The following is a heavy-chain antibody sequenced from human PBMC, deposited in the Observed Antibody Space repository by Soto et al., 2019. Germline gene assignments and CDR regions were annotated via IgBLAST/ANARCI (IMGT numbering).Heavy chain of an antibody. Sequence: QITLKESGPTLVKPTQTLTLTCTFSGFSLTTSAVVVGWIRQPPGKALEWLAFIYGNDDKRYSPSLKSRLTITKDTSKNQVVLTMTNIDPVDTATYYCAHQRTLLEVDYWGQGTLVTVSS. CDR2: IYGNDDK. J-gene: IGHJ4*02. V-gene: IGHV2-5*01. CDR1: GFSLTTSAVV. CDR3: AHQRTLLEVDY. D-gene: IGHD2-15*01.